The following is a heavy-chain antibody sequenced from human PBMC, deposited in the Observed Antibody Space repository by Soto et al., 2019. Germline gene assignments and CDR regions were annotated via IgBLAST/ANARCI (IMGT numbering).Heavy chain of an antibody. D-gene: IGHD3-3*01. CDR1: GGSISYFC. J-gene: IGHJ6*02. Sequence: PSETLSLTCNVSGGSISYFCWSWIRQSPGKRLEWIGYLYYTGSTNYNPALKSRVTISLDTSKNQFSLKVRSVTAADTAVYYCARGGGYDFRSSQAPPIDVWGQGTTVTVSS. CDR3: ARGGGYDFRSSQAPPIDV. V-gene: IGHV4-59*01. CDR2: LYYTGST.